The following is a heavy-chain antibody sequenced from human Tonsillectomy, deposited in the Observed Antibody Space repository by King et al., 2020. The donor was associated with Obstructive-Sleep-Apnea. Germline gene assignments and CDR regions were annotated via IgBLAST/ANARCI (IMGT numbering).Heavy chain of an antibody. CDR2: ISSSSSYI. V-gene: IGHV3-21*01. D-gene: IGHD6-19*01. J-gene: IGHJ4*02. Sequence: VQLVESGGGLVKPGGSLRLSCAASGFTFSSYSMNWVRQAPGKGLEWVSYISSSSSYIYYADSVKGRFTISRDNAKNSLYLQMNSLRAEDTAVYDCARDNHGPGIAVAVDYWGQGTLVTVSS. CDR1: GFTFSSYS. CDR3: ARDNHGPGIAVAVDY.